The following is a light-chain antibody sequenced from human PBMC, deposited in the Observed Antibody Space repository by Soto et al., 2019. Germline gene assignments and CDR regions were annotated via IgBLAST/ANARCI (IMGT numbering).Light chain of an antibody. CDR3: ATWDDSLDGHWV. J-gene: IGLJ3*02. CDR1: TSNIGRNT. V-gene: IGLV1-44*01. Sequence: QSVLTQPPSASGTPGQRLTISCSGSTSNIGRNTVNWYQQLPGTAPKLLIYSTNRRPSGVPDRFSGSKSGTSASLAISGLQSEDEAEYYCATWDDSLDGHWVFGGGTKLTVL. CDR2: STN.